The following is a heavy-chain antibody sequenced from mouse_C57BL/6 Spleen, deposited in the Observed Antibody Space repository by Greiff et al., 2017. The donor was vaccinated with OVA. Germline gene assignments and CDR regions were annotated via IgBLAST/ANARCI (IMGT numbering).Heavy chain of an antibody. CDR1: GYTFTDYY. V-gene: IGHV1-26*01. J-gene: IGHJ2*01. D-gene: IGHD2-1*01. CDR3: ARSAYGNYEDYFDY. CDR2: INPNNGGT. Sequence: EVQLQQSGPELVKPGASVKISCKASGYTFTDYYMNWVKQSHGKSLEWIGDINPNNGGTSYNQKFKGKATLTVDKSSSTAYMELRSLTSEDSAVYYCARSAYGNYEDYFDYWGQGTTLTVSS.